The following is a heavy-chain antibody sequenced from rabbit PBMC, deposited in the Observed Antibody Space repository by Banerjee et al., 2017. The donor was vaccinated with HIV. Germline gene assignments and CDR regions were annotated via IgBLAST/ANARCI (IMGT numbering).Heavy chain of an antibody. CDR2: IDTGGGGT. Sequence: QSLEESGGDLVKPGASLTLTCTASRIDFSNDYRMGWVRQAPGKGLEWIGYIDTGGGGTDYASWVNGRFTISKASSTTVTLQMTSLTAADTATYFCARLDLPGLDANLWGPGTLVTVS. V-gene: IGHV1S40*01. CDR3: ARLDLPGLDANL. CDR1: RIDFSNDYR. D-gene: IGHD3-1*01. J-gene: IGHJ4*01.